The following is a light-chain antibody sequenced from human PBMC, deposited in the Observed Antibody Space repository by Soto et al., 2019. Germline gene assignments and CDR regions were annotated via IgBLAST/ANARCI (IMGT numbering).Light chain of an antibody. Sequence: DIQMTQSPSSVSASVGDRVTITCRASQYISSWLAWYQQKPGKAPQLLIYAASSLQSGVPSRFSGSGSGTXXTLTISSLQPEDFATYYCLQSNSFPHTFGQGTKLEIK. J-gene: IGKJ2*01. CDR2: AAS. CDR3: LQSNSFPHT. V-gene: IGKV1-12*01. CDR1: QYISSW.